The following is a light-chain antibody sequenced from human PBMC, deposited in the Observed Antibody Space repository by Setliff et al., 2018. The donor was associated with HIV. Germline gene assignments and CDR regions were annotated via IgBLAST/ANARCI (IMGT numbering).Light chain of an antibody. CDR3: NSYTSRSTFI. CDR2: AVT. J-gene: IGLJ2*01. Sequence: QSVLTQPASLSGSPGQSITISCTGTTSDIGGYNFVSWYQQHPGKAPKLLIYAVTKRPSGVSARFSASKSGNTASLTISGLRDEDEADYYCNSYTSRSTFIFGGGTKVTVL. CDR1: TSDIGGYNF. V-gene: IGLV2-14*03.